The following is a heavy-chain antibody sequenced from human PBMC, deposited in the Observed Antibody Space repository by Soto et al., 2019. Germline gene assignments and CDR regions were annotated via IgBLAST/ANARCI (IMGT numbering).Heavy chain of an antibody. CDR3: ARYAYYPDGTVYYRAWWYYPSDG. CDR1: GFTFNNYA. V-gene: IGHV3-23*01. J-gene: IGHJ6*02. Sequence: EVQLLESGGALVQSGGSLRLSCAASGFTFNNYAMGWVRQAPGKGLQWVSSIRSSGDSTYYRDSVKGRFTISRDNSKNTLYVQMASLSVEDTDVYYCARYAYYPDGTVYYRAWWYYPSDGWGHGSTATVSS. CDR2: IRSSGDST. D-gene: IGHD3-22*01.